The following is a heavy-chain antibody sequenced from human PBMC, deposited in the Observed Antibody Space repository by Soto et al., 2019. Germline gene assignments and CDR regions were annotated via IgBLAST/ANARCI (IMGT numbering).Heavy chain of an antibody. D-gene: IGHD2-15*01. J-gene: IGHJ4*02. Sequence: QLQLQESGSGLVKPSQTLSLTCAVSGGSISSGGYSWSWIRQPPGKGLEWIGYIYHSGTTYYNQSLKRRVTISVDTSKNQFSLKLSSVTAADTAVYYCARGQVVAAQHWGQGTLVTVSS. V-gene: IGHV4-30-2*01. CDR3: ARGQVVAAQH. CDR2: IYHSGTT. CDR1: GGSISSGGYS.